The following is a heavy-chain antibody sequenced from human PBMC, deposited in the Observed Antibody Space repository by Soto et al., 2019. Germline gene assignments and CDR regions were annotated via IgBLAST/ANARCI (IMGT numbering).Heavy chain of an antibody. J-gene: IGHJ4*01. D-gene: IGHD1-26*01. CDR1: EFTFSSAA. CDR2: ISDGGRFT. V-gene: IGHV3-23*01. Sequence: WGSLRLSCAVSEFTFSSAAMNWFRQAPGKGLEWVSAISDGGRFTYYIDSVKGRFTVSRDDSKNTLYLQMNSLGAEDTAIYYCAKSGPTNFSEFWGHGSRVTVSS. CDR3: AKSGPTNFSEF.